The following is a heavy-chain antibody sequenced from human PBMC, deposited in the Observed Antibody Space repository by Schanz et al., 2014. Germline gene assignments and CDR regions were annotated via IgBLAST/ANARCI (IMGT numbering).Heavy chain of an antibody. CDR2: ISTFRNEDT. CDR3: ARSNYYDNSDYYNSFDY. J-gene: IGHJ4*02. V-gene: IGHV1-18*04. CDR1: GYTFVSYS. Sequence: QVQLVQSGAEVKKPGASVKVSCKASGYTFVSYSMHWVRQAPGQGPEFMGWISTFRNEDTNSAQRFQGRLTMTTDTSTSTAYMDLSSLRPEDTAVYYCARSNYYDNSDYYNSFDYWGQGTLVTVSS. D-gene: IGHD3-22*01.